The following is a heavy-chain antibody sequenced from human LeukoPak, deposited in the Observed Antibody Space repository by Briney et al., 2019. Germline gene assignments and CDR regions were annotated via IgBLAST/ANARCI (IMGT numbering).Heavy chain of an antibody. CDR2: ISAYNGNT. Sequence: GASVKLSCKASGYTFTSYGISWVRHAPGQGHEWMGWISAYNGNTNYSQKLQGRVTMTTDTSTSTGYMELRSLRSDDTAVYYCARATYNWNDVANWFDPWGQGTLVTVSS. CDR1: GYTFTSYG. V-gene: IGHV1-18*01. J-gene: IGHJ5*02. D-gene: IGHD1-1*01. CDR3: ARATYNWNDVANWFDP.